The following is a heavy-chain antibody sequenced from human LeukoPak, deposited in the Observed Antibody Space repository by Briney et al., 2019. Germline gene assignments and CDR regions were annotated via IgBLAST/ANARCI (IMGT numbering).Heavy chain of an antibody. CDR2: ISSNGGST. V-gene: IGHV3-64*05. Sequence: PGGSLRLSCSASGFTFSSNAMHWVRQAPGKGLECVSAISSNGGSTYYADSVKGRFTISRDNSKNTLYVQMSSLRSEDTAVCYCVRVGNHLALGYWGQGTLVTVSS. CDR3: VRVGNHLALGY. CDR1: GFTFSSNA. D-gene: IGHD1-14*01. J-gene: IGHJ4*02.